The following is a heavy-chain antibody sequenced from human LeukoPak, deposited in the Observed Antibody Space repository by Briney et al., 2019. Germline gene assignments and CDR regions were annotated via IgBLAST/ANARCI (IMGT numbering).Heavy chain of an antibody. J-gene: IGHJ4*02. CDR1: GYTFTSYY. Sequence: ASVKVSCKASGYTFTSYYMHWVRQAPGQGLEWMGIINPSGGSTSYAQKFQGRVTMTRDTSTGTVYMELSSLRSEDTAVYYCARAAYYDSSGYYYGALYFDYWGQGTLVTVSS. D-gene: IGHD3-22*01. CDR3: ARAAYYDSSGYYYGALYFDY. CDR2: INPSGGST. V-gene: IGHV1-46*01.